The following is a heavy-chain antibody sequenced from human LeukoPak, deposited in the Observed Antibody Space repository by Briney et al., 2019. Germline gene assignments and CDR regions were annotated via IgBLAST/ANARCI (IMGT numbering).Heavy chain of an antibody. J-gene: IGHJ6*02. V-gene: IGHV3-23*01. Sequence: GGSLRLSCAASGFTFSSYWMTWVRQAPGKGLEWVSAISGSGGSTYYADSVKGRFTISRDNSKNTLYLQMNSLRAEDTAVYYCANKAVAGYYYYYYGMDVWGQGTTVTVSS. CDR1: GFTFSSYW. CDR2: ISGSGGST. D-gene: IGHD6-19*01. CDR3: ANKAVAGYYYYYYGMDV.